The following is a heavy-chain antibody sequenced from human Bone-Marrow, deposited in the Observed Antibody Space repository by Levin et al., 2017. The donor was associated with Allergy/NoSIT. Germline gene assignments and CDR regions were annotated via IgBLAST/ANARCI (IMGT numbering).Heavy chain of an antibody. CDR1: GFTFSTYA. J-gene: IGHJ4*02. D-gene: IGHD4-17*01. CDR3: AKEMTRVIPVFDY. CDR2: ITDSGRT. Sequence: GESLKISCAASGFTFSTYAMSWVRQAPGKELEWVSAITDSGRTYYADSVKGRFTVSRDNSKNTLYLQMNSLRADDTAVYYCAKEMTRVIPVFDYWGQGTLVTVSS. V-gene: IGHV3-23*01.